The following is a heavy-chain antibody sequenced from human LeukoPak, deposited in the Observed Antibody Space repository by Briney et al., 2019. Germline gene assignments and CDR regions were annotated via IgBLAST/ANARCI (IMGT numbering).Heavy chain of an antibody. CDR3: ARDSGWWRFDF. Sequence: GGSLRLSCAASGFTFSNAWINWVRQAPGQGLEWVASIKEDGSEKHYVDSVKGRFTISRDNGKNSLYLQMNSLRAEDTAVYYCARDSGWWRFDFWGQGTLVTVSS. V-gene: IGHV3-7*03. D-gene: IGHD6-13*01. J-gene: IGHJ4*02. CDR1: GFTFSNAW. CDR2: IKEDGSEK.